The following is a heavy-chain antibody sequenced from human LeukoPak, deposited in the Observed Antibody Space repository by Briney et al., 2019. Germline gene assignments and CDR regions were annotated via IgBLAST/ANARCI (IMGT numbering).Heavy chain of an antibody. CDR2: IHYSGST. V-gene: IGHV4-59*12. CDR1: GGSISSYS. CDR3: ARDPSGVVTPRDAFDI. D-gene: IGHD3-3*01. J-gene: IGHJ3*02. Sequence: SETLSLTCTVSGGSISSYSWSWIRQPPGKGLEWIGYIHYSGSTDYSPSLKSRVTISIDTSKNQFSLKLSSVTAADTAVYYCARDPSGVVTPRDAFDIWGQGTMVTVSS.